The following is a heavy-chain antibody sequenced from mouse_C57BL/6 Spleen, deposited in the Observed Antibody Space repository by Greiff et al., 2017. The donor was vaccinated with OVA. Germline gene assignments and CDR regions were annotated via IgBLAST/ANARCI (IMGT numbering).Heavy chain of an antibody. CDR1: GYAFSSSW. D-gene: IGHD2-4*01. J-gene: IGHJ2*01. CDR3: ARGDYDGGLYY. Sequence: QVQLKQSGPELVKPGASVKISCKASGYAFSSSWMNWVKQRPGKGLEWIGRIYPGDGDTNYNGKFKGKATLTADKSSSTAYMQLSSLTSEDAAVYFCARGDYDGGLYYWGQGTTLTVSS. CDR2: IYPGDGDT. V-gene: IGHV1-82*01.